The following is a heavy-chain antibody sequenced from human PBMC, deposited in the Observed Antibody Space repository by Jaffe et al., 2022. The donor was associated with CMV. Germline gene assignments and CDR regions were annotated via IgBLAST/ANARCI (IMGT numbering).Heavy chain of an antibody. CDR2: INAGNGNT. V-gene: IGHV1-3*01. CDR1: GYTFTSYA. D-gene: IGHD6-13*01. J-gene: IGHJ5*02. Sequence: QVQLVQSGAEVKKPGASVKVSCKASGYTFTSYAMHWVRQAPGQRLEWMGWINAGNGNTKYSQKFQGRVTITRDTSASTAYMELSSLRSEDTAVYYCAREHFGSWSLTPPWWFDPWGQGTLVTVSS. CDR3: AREHFGSWSLTPPWWFDP.